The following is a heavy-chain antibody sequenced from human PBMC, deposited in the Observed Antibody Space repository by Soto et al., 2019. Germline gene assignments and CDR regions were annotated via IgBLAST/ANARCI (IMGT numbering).Heavy chain of an antibody. J-gene: IGHJ4*02. D-gene: IGHD6-6*01. CDR1: GGSISSGDYY. Sequence: SETLSLTCTVSGGSISSGDYYWSWSRQPPGKGLEWIGYIYYSGSTYYNPSLKSRVTISVDTSKNQFSLKLSSVTAADTAVYYCARSPMEYSSSSRGLGYWGQGTLVTVSS. CDR2: IYYSGST. V-gene: IGHV4-30-4*01. CDR3: ARSPMEYSSSSRGLGY.